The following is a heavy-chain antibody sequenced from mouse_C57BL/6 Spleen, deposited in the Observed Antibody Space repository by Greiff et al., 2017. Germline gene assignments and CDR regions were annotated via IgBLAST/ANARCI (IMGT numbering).Heavy chain of an antibody. CDR1: GFNIKDDY. V-gene: IGHV14-4*01. CDR3: VILNYFDY. CDR2: IDPENGDT. Sequence: EVKLMESGAELVRPGASVKLSCTASGFNIKDDYMHWVKQRPEQGLEWIGWIDPENGDTEYASKVQGKATITADTSSNTAYLQLSSLTSEDTAVYYCVILNYFDYWGQGTTLTVSS. J-gene: IGHJ2*01.